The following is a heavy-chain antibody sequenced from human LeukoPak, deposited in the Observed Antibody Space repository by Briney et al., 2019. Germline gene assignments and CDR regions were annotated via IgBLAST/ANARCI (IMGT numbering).Heavy chain of an antibody. J-gene: IGHJ3*02. CDR2: INPNSGGT. CDR1: GYTFTGYY. Sequence: GASVKVSCKASGYTFTGYYMHWVRQAPGQGLEWMGWINPNSGGTNYAQKFQGRVTMTRDTSISTAYMELSRLRSDDTAVYYCARGPYHYYGSGSPQDDAFDIWGQGTMVTVSS. V-gene: IGHV1-2*02. D-gene: IGHD3-10*01. CDR3: ARGPYHYYGSGSPQDDAFDI.